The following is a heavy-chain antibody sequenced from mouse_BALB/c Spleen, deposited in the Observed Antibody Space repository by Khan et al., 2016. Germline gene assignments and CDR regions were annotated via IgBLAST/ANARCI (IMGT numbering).Heavy chain of an antibody. Sequence: EVQLQVSGPGLVKPSQSLSLTCTVTGYSITSDYAWNWIRQFPGNKLEWMGYIGYSGSTSYNPSLKRRISITRDSSKNQFFLQLNSVTTEDTATYYCALLRLAYWGQGTLVTVSA. CDR3: ALLRLAY. CDR1: GYSITSDYA. D-gene: IGHD1-2*01. V-gene: IGHV3-2*02. CDR2: IGYSGST. J-gene: IGHJ3*01.